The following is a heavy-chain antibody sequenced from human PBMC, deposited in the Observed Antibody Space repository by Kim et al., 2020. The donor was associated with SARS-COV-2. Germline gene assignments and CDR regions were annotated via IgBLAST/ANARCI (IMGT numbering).Heavy chain of an antibody. V-gene: IGHV1-69*13. CDR1: GGTFSSYA. CDR3: AREGSRFGDPLRLFDI. CDR2: IIPIFGTA. J-gene: IGHJ3*02. Sequence: SVKVSCKASGGTFSSYAISWVRQAHGQGLEWMGGIIPIFGTANYSQKFQGRVTVTADESTSTAYMELSSLRSEDTAVYYCAREGSRFGDPLRLFDIWGQGTMVTVSS. D-gene: IGHD3-10*01.